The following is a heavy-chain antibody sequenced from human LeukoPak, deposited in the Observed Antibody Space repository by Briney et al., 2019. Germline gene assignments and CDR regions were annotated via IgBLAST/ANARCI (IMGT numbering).Heavy chain of an antibody. Sequence: RGSLRLSCAASGFTFSSYAMSWVRQAPGKGLEWVSAISGDGAKTYYPDSVRGRFTISRDNSKNTLYLQMNSLSAEDTAVYYCAKEYSSSGFFDYWGQGTLVTVSS. CDR1: GFTFSSYA. CDR3: AKEYSSSGFFDY. J-gene: IGHJ4*02. V-gene: IGHV3-23*01. CDR2: ISGDGAKT. D-gene: IGHD6-6*01.